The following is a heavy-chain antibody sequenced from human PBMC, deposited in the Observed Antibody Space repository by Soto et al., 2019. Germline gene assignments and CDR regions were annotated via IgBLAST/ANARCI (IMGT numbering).Heavy chain of an antibody. Sequence: SVKVSCKASGGTFSSYTISWVRQAPGQGLEWMGRIIPILGIANYAQKFQGRVTITADKSTSTAYMELSSLRSEDTAVYYCARDLERNWNDVYYHMDVWGKGTTVTVSS. V-gene: IGHV1-69*04. D-gene: IGHD1-1*01. CDR1: GGTFSSYT. CDR2: IIPILGIA. J-gene: IGHJ6*03. CDR3: ARDLERNWNDVYYHMDV.